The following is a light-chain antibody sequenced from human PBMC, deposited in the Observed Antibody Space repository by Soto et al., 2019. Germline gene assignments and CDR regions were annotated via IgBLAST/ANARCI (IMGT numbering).Light chain of an antibody. CDR3: CSYAGSFTYV. CDR1: SSDIGTYNL. V-gene: IGLV2-23*01. Sequence: LTQPASVSGSPGQSITISCTGTSSDIGTYNLVSWYQHHPGKAPKLMIYEGTKRPSGVSNRFSGSKSGNTASLTISGLQAEDEADYYCCSYAGSFTYVFGTGTKVTVL. J-gene: IGLJ1*01. CDR2: EGT.